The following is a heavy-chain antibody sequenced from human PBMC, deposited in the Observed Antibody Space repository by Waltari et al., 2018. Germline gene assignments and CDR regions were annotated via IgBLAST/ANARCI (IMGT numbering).Heavy chain of an antibody. CDR1: GGTFSSYA. J-gene: IGHJ4*02. V-gene: IGHV1-69*10. CDR2: IIPILGIA. Sequence: QVQLVQSGAEVKKPGSSVKVSCKASGGTFSSYAISWVRQAPGQGLEWMGGIIPILGIANYAQKVQGRVTITADKATSTAYMELSSLRSEDTAVYYCASGAGDGYGSFGDYWGQGTLVTVSS. D-gene: IGHD5-12*01. CDR3: ASGAGDGYGSFGDY.